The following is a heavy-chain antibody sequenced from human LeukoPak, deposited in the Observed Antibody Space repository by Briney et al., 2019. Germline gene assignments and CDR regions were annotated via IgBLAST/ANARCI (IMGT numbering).Heavy chain of an antibody. CDR3: ARDQSPMVRGIGFDY. CDR2: INSDGSST. D-gene: IGHD3-10*01. J-gene: IGHJ4*02. Sequence: GGSLRLSCAASGFTFSSYWMHRVRQAPGKGLVWVSRINSDGSSTSYADSVKGRFTISRDNAKNTLYLQMNSLRAEDTAVYYCARDQSPMVRGIGFDYWGQGTLVTVSS. V-gene: IGHV3-74*01. CDR1: GFTFSSYW.